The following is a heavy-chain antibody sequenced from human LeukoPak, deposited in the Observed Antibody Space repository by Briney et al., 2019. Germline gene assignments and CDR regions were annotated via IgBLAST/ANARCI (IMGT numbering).Heavy chain of an antibody. J-gene: IGHJ5*02. CDR1: GGSISSGGYY. V-gene: IGHV4-30-2*05. CDR3: ARASESWFDP. Sequence: PSETLSLTCTVSGGSISSGGYYWSWIRQPPGKGLEWIGYIYHSGSTYYNPSLKSRVTISVDTSKNQFSLKLSSVTAADTAVYYCARASESWFDPWGQGTLVTVSS. CDR2: IYHSGST.